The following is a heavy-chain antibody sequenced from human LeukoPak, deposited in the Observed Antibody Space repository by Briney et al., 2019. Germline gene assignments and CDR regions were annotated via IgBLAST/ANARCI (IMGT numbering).Heavy chain of an antibody. J-gene: IGHJ4*02. CDR1: GFTFSSYA. Sequence: GGSLRLSCAASGFTFSSYAMSWVRQAPGKGLEWVSAISGSGGSTYYADSVKGRFTISRDNSKNTLYLQMNSLRAKDTAVYYCATLAPRYYYDSSGYLDYFDYWGQGTLVTVSS. CDR3: ATLAPRYYYDSSGYLDYFDY. V-gene: IGHV3-23*01. D-gene: IGHD3-22*01. CDR2: ISGSGGST.